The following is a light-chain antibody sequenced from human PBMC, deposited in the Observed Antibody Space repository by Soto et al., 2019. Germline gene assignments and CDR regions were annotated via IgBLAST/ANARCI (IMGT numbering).Light chain of an antibody. CDR2: ANN. J-gene: IGLJ1*01. CDR1: SSNIGAGYD. V-gene: IGLV1-40*01. Sequence: QSVLTQPPSVSGAPGQRVTISCTGSSSNIGAGYDVHWYQQLPGTGPKLLIYANNNRPSGVPDRFSGSKSGTSASLAITGLRAEDEADNYCQSYDSSLSGYVFGTGTKVTVL. CDR3: QSYDSSLSGYV.